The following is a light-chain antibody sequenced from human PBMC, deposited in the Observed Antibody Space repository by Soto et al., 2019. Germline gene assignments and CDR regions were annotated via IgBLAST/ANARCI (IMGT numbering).Light chain of an antibody. CDR1: QSINNRY. V-gene: IGKV3-20*01. Sequence: EIVLTQSPGTLSLSPGERATLSCRASQSINNRYLAWYQQKPGQAPRLLIYAASSRATGIPDRFSGSGSGNDFTLTISRLEPEDFAVYYCQQFGSSPGFTFVPGTKVDIK. CDR3: QQFGSSPGFT. CDR2: AAS. J-gene: IGKJ3*01.